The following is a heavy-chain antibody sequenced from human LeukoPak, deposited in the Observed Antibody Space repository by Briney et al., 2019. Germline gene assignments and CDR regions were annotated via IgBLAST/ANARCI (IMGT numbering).Heavy chain of an antibody. D-gene: IGHD3-22*01. V-gene: IGHV3-30*03. CDR3: ATRVLYDSSGYSSPDY. CDR2: ISYDGSNK. CDR1: GFTFSSYG. Sequence: PGGSLRLSCAASGFTFSSYGMHWVRRAPGKGLEWVAVISYDGSNKYYADSVKGRFTISRDNSKNTLYLQMNSLRAEDTAVYYCATRVLYDSSGYSSPDYWGQGTLVTVSS. J-gene: IGHJ4*02.